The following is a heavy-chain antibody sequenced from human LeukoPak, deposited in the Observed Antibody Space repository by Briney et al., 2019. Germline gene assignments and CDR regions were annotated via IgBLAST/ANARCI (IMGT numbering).Heavy chain of an antibody. CDR2: VSGTGEIT. V-gene: IGHV3-23*01. Sequence: GGSLRLSCAVSGFTFSDYAMTWVRQAPGEGLEWVSGVSGTGEITFYADSVKGRFTISRDNSKNMLYLQMNSLRAEDTAVYYCAKDLIGVYFYDSSGWDYWGQGTLVTVSS. CDR1: GFTFSDYA. J-gene: IGHJ4*02. D-gene: IGHD3-22*01. CDR3: AKDLIGVYFYDSSGWDY.